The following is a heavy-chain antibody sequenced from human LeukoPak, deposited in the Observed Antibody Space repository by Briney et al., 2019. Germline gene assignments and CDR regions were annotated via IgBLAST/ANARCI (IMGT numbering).Heavy chain of an antibody. J-gene: IGHJ4*02. V-gene: IGHV1-69*13. D-gene: IGHD6-13*01. CDR3: ARGAAAAGTGWYFDY. CDR2: IIPIFGTA. Sequence: GASVKDSGNASEGTFSSYAISWVRQAPGQGLEWMGGIIPIFGTANYAQKFQGRVTITADESTSTAYMELSSLRSEDTAVYYCARGAAAAGTGWYFDYWGQGTLVTVSS. CDR1: EGTFSSYA.